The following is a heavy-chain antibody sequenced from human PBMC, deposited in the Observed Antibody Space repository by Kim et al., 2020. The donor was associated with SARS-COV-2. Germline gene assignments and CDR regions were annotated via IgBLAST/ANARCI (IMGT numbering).Heavy chain of an antibody. CDR3: ARPRGSYYYYYYGMDV. D-gene: IGHD3-10*01. Sequence: FQGRVTITADKSTSTAYMELSSLRSEDTAVYYCARPRGSYYYYYYGMDVWGQGTTVTVSS. J-gene: IGHJ6*02. V-gene: IGHV1-69*02.